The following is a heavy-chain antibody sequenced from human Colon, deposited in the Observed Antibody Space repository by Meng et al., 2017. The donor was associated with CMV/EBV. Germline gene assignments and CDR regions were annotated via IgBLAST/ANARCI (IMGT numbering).Heavy chain of an antibody. CDR1: GYTFTGNY. CDR3: ARLPAMAGLSYFFDS. CDR2: INPNGGGT. J-gene: IGHJ4*02. Sequence: ASVKVSCKASGYTFTGNYIHWVRQALGQGFEWMGWINPNGGGTNYAQKFQGRVTRTRDTSINTVYMNLSSLTSDDTAVYYCARLPAMAGLSYFFDSWGQGARVTVS. D-gene: IGHD5-24*01. V-gene: IGHV1-2*02.